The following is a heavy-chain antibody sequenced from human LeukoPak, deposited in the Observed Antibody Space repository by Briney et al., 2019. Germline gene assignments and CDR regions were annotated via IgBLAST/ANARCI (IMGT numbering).Heavy chain of an antibody. CDR3: ARVRRPEYSSSSYYYYMDV. V-gene: IGHV1-2*02. CDR1: GYTFTGYY. CDR2: INSNSCGT. Sequence: ASVKVSCKASGYTFTGYYIHWVRQAPGQPLEWMGWINSNSCGTNYAQKFQGRVTMTRDTSTTTAYMELNRLRSDDTAVYYCARVRRPEYSSSSYYYYMDVWGKGTTVTVSS. J-gene: IGHJ6*03. D-gene: IGHD6-6*01.